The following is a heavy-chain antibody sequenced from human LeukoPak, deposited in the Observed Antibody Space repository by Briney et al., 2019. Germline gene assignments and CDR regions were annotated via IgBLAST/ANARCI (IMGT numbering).Heavy chain of an antibody. CDR3: ARDLAAGDPTMPTDY. V-gene: IGHV3-7*01. CDR1: GFTFSSYW. Sequence: GGSLRLSCAASGFTFSSYWMSWVRQAPGKGLEWVANIKQDGSEKYYVDSVKGRFTISRDNAKNSLYLQMNSLRAEDTAVYYCARDLAAGDPTMPTDYWGQGTLVTVSS. D-gene: IGHD2-2*01. J-gene: IGHJ4*02. CDR2: IKQDGSEK.